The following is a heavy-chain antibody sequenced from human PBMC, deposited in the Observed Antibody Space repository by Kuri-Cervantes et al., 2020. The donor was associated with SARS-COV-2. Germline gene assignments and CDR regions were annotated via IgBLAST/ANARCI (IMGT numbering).Heavy chain of an antibody. Sequence: GSLRLSCAASGFTFSSYSMNWVRQPPGKGLEWIGRIYYSGSTYYNPSLKSRVTISVDTSKNQFSLKLSSVTAADTAVYYCARGGTRYCSSTSCYLNYYYMDVWCKGTTVTVSS. CDR3: ARGGTRYCSSTSCYLNYYYMDV. CDR2: IYYSGST. V-gene: IGHV4-59*05. J-gene: IGHJ6*03. D-gene: IGHD2-2*01. CDR1: GFTFSSYSMN.